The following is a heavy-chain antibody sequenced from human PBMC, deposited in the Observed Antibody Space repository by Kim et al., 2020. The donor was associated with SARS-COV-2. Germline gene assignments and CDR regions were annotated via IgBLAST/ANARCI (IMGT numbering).Heavy chain of an antibody. J-gene: IGHJ4*02. V-gene: IGHV4-39*01. CDR2: LFYSGST. CDR1: GGSISSSNTNY. Sequence: SETLSLTCTVSGGSISSSNTNYWGWIRQPPGKELEWIGSLFYSGSTYYNPSLQSRLTISVDMSKNQFSLKLSSVTAADTAAYYCARGFRSHFDRWGQGTLVTVSS. CDR3: ARGFRSHFDR. D-gene: IGHD3-10*01.